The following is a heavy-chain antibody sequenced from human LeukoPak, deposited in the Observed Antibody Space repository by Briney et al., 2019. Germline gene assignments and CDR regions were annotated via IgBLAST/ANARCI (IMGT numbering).Heavy chain of an antibody. CDR1: GDSISSSNYY. CDR2: IYHSGST. Sequence: SETLSLTCTVSGDSISSSNYYWSWIRQPPGKGLEWIGYIYHSGSTYYNPSLKSRVTISVDRSKNQFSLKLSSVTAADTAVYYCARARFLEWLSRWGQGTLVTVSS. V-gene: IGHV4-30-2*01. D-gene: IGHD3-3*01. CDR3: ARARFLEWLSR. J-gene: IGHJ4*02.